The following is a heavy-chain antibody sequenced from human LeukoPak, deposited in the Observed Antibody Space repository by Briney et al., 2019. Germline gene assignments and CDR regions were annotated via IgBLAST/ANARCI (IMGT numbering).Heavy chain of an antibody. CDR1: GGSFSGYY. CDR2: INHSGST. J-gene: IGHJ4*02. Sequence: PSETLSLTCAVYGGSFSGYYWSWIRQPPEKGLEWIGEINHSGSTNYNPSLKSRVTISVDTSKNQSSLKLSSVTAADTAVYYCARGQGTVTTHWGQGTLVTVSS. V-gene: IGHV4-34*01. CDR3: ARGQGTVTTH. D-gene: IGHD4-17*01.